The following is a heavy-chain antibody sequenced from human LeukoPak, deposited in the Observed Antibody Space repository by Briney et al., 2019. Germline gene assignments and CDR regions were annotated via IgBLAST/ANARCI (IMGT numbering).Heavy chain of an antibody. D-gene: IGHD5-18*01. V-gene: IGHV4-39*01. Sequence: SETLSLTCTVSGGSIDSSSYYRGWIRQPPGKGLEWIGSIYSSGSTYYNPSLKSRVTISVDTSKNQFSLRLSSVTAADTAVYYCASRGYSYGTALGYWGQGTLVTVSS. CDR2: IYSSGST. CDR3: ASRGYSYGTALGY. J-gene: IGHJ4*02. CDR1: GGSIDSSSYY.